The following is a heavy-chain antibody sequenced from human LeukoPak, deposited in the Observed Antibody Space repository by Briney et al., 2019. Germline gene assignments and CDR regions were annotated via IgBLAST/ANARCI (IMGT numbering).Heavy chain of an antibody. V-gene: IGHV1-2*02. Sequence: VASVKVSCKASGYTFTGYYMHWVRQAPGQGLEWMGWINPNSGGTNYAQKFQGRVTMTRDTSISTAYTELSRLRSDDTAVYYCARGAYDFWSGPNKNDAFDIWGQGTLVTVSS. D-gene: IGHD3-3*01. CDR2: INPNSGGT. CDR3: ARGAYDFWSGPNKNDAFDI. CDR1: GYTFTGYY. J-gene: IGHJ3*02.